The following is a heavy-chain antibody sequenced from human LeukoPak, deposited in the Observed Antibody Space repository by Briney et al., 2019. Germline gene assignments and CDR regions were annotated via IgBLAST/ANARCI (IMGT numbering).Heavy chain of an antibody. CDR3: VRSLTGTDDY. D-gene: IGHD3-9*01. J-gene: IGHJ4*02. CDR1: GFTFSSYW. CDR2: INQNGTEK. Sequence: PGGSLRLSCAVSGFTFSSYWMSWVRQAPGKGLEWVANINQNGTEKNYVDSLKGRLTISRDNAKNTVYLQMNSLRAEDTALYFCVRSLTGTDDYWGQGTLVTVSS. V-gene: IGHV3-7*01.